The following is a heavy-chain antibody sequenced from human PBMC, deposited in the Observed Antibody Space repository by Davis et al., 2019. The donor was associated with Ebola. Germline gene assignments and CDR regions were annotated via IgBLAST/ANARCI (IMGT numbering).Heavy chain of an antibody. CDR1: GDSISTYY. D-gene: IGHD3-22*01. CDR2: MFQSGSP. CDR3: ARDSYARYDSSGYLAY. V-gene: IGHV4-59*01. J-gene: IGHJ4*02. Sequence: SETLSLTCTVSGDSISTYYWNWIRQPPGKGPEWIGYMFQSGSPYYNPSLKSRVTMLVDTSKNQFSLNLSSVTAADTAVYYCARDSYARYDSSGYLAYWGQGTLVTVSS.